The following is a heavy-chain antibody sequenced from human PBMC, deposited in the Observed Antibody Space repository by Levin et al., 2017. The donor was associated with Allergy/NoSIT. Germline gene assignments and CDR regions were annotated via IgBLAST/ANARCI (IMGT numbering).Heavy chain of an antibody. D-gene: IGHD3-16*01. CDR3: ARDGVIGWGVEVPFDY. Sequence: GGSLRLSCAASGFTFSSYSMNWVRQAPGKGLEWVSSISSSSSYIYYADSVKGRFTISRDNAKNSLYLQMNSLRAEDTAVYYCARDGVIGWGVEVPFDYWGQGTLVTVSS. J-gene: IGHJ4*02. V-gene: IGHV3-21*01. CDR1: GFTFSSYS. CDR2: ISSSSSYI.